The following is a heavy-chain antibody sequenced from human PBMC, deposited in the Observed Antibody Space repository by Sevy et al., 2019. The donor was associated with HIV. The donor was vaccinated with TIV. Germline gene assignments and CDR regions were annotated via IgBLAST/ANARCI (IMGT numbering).Heavy chain of an antibody. CDR1: GGSFSGYY. CDR2: INHSGST. CDR3: ARRRLYYYDSSGYLPRRLNNWFDP. V-gene: IGHV4-34*01. D-gene: IGHD3-22*01. Sequence: SETLSLTCAVYGGSFSGYYWSWIRQPPGKGLEWIGEINHSGSTNYNPSLKSRVTITVDTSKNQFSLKLSSVTAADTAVYYCARRRLYYYDSSGYLPRRLNNWFDPWGQGTLVTVSS. J-gene: IGHJ5*02.